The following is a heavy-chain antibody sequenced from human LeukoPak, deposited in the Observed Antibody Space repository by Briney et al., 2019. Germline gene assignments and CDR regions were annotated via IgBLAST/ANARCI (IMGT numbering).Heavy chain of an antibody. CDR3: AKLGYCSSTSCYGFEY. D-gene: IGHD2-2*01. Sequence: WIRQTAGKGLEWVSAISGSGGSTYYADSVKGRFTISRDNSKNTLYLQINSLRAEDTAVYYCAKLGYCSSTSCYGFEYWGQGTLVTVSS. J-gene: IGHJ4*02. CDR2: ISGSGGST. V-gene: IGHV3-23*01.